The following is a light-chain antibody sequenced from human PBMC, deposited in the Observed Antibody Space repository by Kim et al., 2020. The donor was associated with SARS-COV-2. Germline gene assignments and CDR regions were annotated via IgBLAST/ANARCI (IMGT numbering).Light chain of an antibody. CDR2: DAS. V-gene: IGKV1-5*01. CDR3: QQYNSYSP. Sequence: DIQMTQSPSTVSASVGDRVTITCRASQSISSWLAWYQQKPGKAPKLLIYDASTLESGVPPRFSGSGSGTEFTLTISSLQPDDFATYYCQQYNSYSPFGQGTKLEI. J-gene: IGKJ2*01. CDR1: QSISSW.